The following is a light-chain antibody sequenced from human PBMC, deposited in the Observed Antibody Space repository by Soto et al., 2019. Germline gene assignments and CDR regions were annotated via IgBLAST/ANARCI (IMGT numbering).Light chain of an antibody. CDR3: CSYADSDTYV. V-gene: IGLV2-23*02. J-gene: IGLJ1*01. CDR2: EVT. CDR1: RSDVGTYNL. Sequence: QSALTQPASVSGSPGQSITISCTGTRSDVGTYNLVSWYQQHPGKAPKLMIYEVTERPSGVSHRFSGSKSGNTASLTISGLQAEDEADYCCCSYADSDTYVFGTGTKVTVL.